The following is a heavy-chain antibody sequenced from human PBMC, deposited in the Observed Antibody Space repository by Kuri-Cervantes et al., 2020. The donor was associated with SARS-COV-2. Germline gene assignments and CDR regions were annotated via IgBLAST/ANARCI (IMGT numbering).Heavy chain of an antibody. CDR3: ARDCYDFNNGYYTGQFAY. D-gene: IGHD3-3*01. CDR2: ISNSGSYI. Sequence: GGSLRLSCAVSGFTFSSYSMSWVRQAPGKGLEWVSSISNSGSYIYYADSVRGRFTISRDNAMNSLYLQMNSLRAEDTAVYYCARDCYDFNNGYYTGQFAYWGQGTLVTVSS. V-gene: IGHV3-21*01. CDR1: GFTFSSYS. J-gene: IGHJ4*02.